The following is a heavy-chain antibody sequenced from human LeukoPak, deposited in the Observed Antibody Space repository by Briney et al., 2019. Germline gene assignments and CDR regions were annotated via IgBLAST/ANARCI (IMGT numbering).Heavy chain of an antibody. CDR1: GFTFSSYW. CDR3: ARDTGGGYSCYDC. CDR2: IKHGGSEK. Sequence: GGSLRLSCAASGFTFSSYWMTWIRQAPGMGLEWVANIKHGGSEKYYVDSVKGRFTISRDNAKNSLYLQMNSLRAEDTAVYYCARDTGGGYSCYDCWGQGTLVTVSS. J-gene: IGHJ4*02. V-gene: IGHV3-7*01. D-gene: IGHD5-18*01.